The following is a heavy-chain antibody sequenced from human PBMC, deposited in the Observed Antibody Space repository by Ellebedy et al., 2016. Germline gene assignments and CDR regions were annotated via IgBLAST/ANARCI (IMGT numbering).Heavy chain of an antibody. D-gene: IGHD6-19*01. CDR3: ASRALAVTGTDPPIDYYYGMDV. V-gene: IGHV3-21*01. CDR1: GFTFSSYA. J-gene: IGHJ6*02. Sequence: GESLKISCTASGFTFSSYAMSWVRQAPGKGLEWVSSISRTGSYIYYADSVKGRFTISRANANNSLYLHMSGLRLEDTAVYYCASRALAVTGTDPPIDYYYGMDVWGQGTTVAVPS. CDR2: ISRTGSYI.